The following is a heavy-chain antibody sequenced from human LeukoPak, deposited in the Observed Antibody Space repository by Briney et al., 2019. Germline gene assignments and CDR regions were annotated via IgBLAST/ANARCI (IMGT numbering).Heavy chain of an antibody. CDR2: IYYSGST. CDR3: ARASGYSYGYYEY. V-gene: IGHV4-39*07. CDR1: GGSISSYY. D-gene: IGHD5-18*01. Sequence: SETLSLTCTVSGGSISSYYWSWIRQPPGKGLEWIGSIYYSGSTYYNPSLKSRVTMSVDTSKNQFSLNLSSVTAADTAVYYCARASGYSYGYYEYWGQGALVTVSS. J-gene: IGHJ4*02.